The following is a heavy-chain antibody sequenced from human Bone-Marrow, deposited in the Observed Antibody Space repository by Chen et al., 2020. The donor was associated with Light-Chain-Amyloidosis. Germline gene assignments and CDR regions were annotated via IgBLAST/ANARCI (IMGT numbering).Heavy chain of an antibody. CDR1: GFTFTQSL. CDR2: IWYDGSNK. CDR3: GRGRGISSLDGIDI. D-gene: IGHD6-6*01. Sequence: QVQLVESGGDVVQPGRSLRLSCAASGFTFTQSLLHWVRQAPGRGLQWVAIIWYDGSNKYYGDSVKGRFSISRDNSKKMVFLQMNSLRADDTAIYYCGRGRGISSLDGIDIWGQGTTVTVSP. J-gene: IGHJ3*02. V-gene: IGHV3-33*01.